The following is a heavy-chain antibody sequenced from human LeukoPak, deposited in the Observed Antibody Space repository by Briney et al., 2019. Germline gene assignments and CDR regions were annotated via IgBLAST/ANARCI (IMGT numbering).Heavy chain of an antibody. Sequence: PVKVSCKASRGTFSSYAISWLRQAPGQGLERMGRIIPILGIANYAQKFQGRVTITADKSTSTAYMELSSLRSEDTAVYYCAREVVVAATRYYFDYWGQGTLVTVSS. CDR3: AREVVVAATRYYFDY. D-gene: IGHD2-15*01. V-gene: IGHV1-69*04. CDR2: IIPILGIA. J-gene: IGHJ4*02. CDR1: RGTFSSYA.